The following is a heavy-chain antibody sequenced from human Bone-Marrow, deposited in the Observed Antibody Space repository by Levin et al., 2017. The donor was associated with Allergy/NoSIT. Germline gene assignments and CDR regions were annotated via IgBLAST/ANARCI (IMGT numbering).Heavy chain of an antibody. CDR3: ARDPGIAAAGYYFHY. J-gene: IGHJ1*01. CDR1: GYTFTDYY. Sequence: VASVKVSCKASGYTFTDYYMHWVRQAPGQGLEWMGRINPNSGGTNYAQKFQGRVTMTRDTSISTAYMELSSLRSDDTAVYYCARDPGIAAAGYYFHYWGQGTLVTVSS. D-gene: IGHD6-13*01. V-gene: IGHV1-2*06. CDR2: INPNSGGT.